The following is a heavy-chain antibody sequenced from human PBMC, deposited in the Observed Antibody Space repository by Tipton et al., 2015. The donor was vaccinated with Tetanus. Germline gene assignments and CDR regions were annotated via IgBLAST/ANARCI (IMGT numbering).Heavy chain of an antibody. CDR3: ACGVTAMVFYPLKENWFDP. V-gene: IGHV4-39*07. J-gene: IGHJ5*02. Sequence: TLSLTCTVSGGSISSSSYYWGWIRQPPGKGLEWIGSIYYSGSTNYNPSLKSRVTISVDTSKNQFSLKLSSVTAADTAVYYCACGVTAMVFYPLKENWFDPWGQGTLVTVSS. D-gene: IGHD5-18*01. CDR1: GGSISSSSYY. CDR2: IYYSGST.